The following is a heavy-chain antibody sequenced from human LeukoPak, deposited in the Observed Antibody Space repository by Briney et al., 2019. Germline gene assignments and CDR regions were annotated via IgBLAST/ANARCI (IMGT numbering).Heavy chain of an antibody. Sequence: SETLSLTCTVSGGSVSSGSYYWSWIRQPPGKGLEWIGYIYYSGSTNYNPSLKSRVTISVDTSKNQFSLKLSSVTAADTAVYYCARDLGGSPWDWGQGTLVTVSS. V-gene: IGHV4-61*01. CDR3: ARDLGGSPWD. CDR2: IYYSGST. J-gene: IGHJ4*02. D-gene: IGHD1-26*01. CDR1: GGSVSSGSYY.